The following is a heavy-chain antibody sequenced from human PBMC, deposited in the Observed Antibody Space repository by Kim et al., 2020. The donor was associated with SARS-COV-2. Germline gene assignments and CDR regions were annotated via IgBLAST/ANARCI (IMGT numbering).Heavy chain of an antibody. CDR2: DGST. V-gene: IGHV3-23*01. Sequence: DGSTYYADSVKGRFTISRDNSKNTLYLQMSSLRAEDTALYYCANRWSLYYWGQGTLVTVSS. CDR3: ANRWSLYY. J-gene: IGHJ4*02. D-gene: IGHD2-21*02.